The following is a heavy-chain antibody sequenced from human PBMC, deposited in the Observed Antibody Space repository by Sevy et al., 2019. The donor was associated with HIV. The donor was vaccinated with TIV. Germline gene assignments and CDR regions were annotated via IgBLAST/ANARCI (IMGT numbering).Heavy chain of an antibody. Sequence: GGSLRLSCSASEFTFSSYAMSWVRQAPGKGLEWVSSISDSGRFTYYSDFVEGRFIISRDNSKNTLSVQMNSLRDEDTAVYYCAQGFCSGATCPRDYYYYGMDFWGQGTPVTVSS. V-gene: IGHV3-23*01. D-gene: IGHD2-15*01. J-gene: IGHJ6*02. CDR1: EFTFSSYA. CDR3: AQGFCSGATCPRDYYYYGMDF. CDR2: ISDSGRFT.